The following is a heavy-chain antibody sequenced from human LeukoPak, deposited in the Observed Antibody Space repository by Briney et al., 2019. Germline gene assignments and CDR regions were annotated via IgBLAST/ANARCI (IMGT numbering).Heavy chain of an antibody. Sequence: NPGGSLRLSCAASGFTFSNYMMNWVRQAPGKGLEWVSSISDSSSYIYYADSLKGRFTISRDNAKKSLYLQMNSLRAEDTAVYYCAAAYYYYDSRGYPSYFDLWGRGTLVTVSS. CDR2: ISDSSSYI. D-gene: IGHD3-22*01. CDR3: AAAYYYYDSRGYPSYFDL. J-gene: IGHJ2*01. CDR1: GFTFSNYM. V-gene: IGHV3-21*01.